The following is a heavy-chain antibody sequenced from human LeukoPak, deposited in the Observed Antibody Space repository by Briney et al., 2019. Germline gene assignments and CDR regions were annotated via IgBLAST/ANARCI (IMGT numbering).Heavy chain of an antibody. D-gene: IGHD3-3*01. CDR3: ARGPYYDFWSGSKGMDV. V-gene: IGHV1-8*03. CDR1: GYTFTSYD. Sequence: ASVKVSCKASGYTFTSYDINWVRQATGQGLEWMGWMNPNSGNTGYAQKFQGRVTITRNTSISTAYMELSSLRSEDTAVYYCARGPYYDFWSGSKGMDVWGKGTTVTVSS. J-gene: IGHJ6*03. CDR2: MNPNSGNT.